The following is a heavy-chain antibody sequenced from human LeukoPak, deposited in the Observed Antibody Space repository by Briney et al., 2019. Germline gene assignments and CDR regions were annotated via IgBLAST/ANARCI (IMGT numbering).Heavy chain of an antibody. CDR2: MNPNSGNT. D-gene: IGHD3-10*01. J-gene: IGHJ6*02. CDR3: ARFPMGRYHYYGMDV. Sequence: ATVKVSCKASGYTFTSYDINWVRQATGQGLEWMGWMNPNSGNTGYAQKFQGRVTMTRNTSISTAYMELSSLRSEDTAVYYCARFPMGRYHYYGMDVWGQGTTVTVSS. V-gene: IGHV1-8*01. CDR1: GYTFTSYD.